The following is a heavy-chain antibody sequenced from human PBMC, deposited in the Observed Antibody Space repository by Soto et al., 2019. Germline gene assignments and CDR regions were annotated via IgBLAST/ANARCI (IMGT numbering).Heavy chain of an antibody. Sequence: QVQLAQSGAEVKKPGSSVTVSCKASGGSFSSYAITWVRQAPGQGLEWMGGIIPISDTAHYAQNFQGRVTMPAGKSTTTAYMELSSLRSEDSDRYHCAPRLGGFLEYWGQGTQVPVSS. CDR2: IIPISDTA. CDR1: GGSFSSYA. CDR3: APRLGGFLEY. V-gene: IGHV1-69*06. D-gene: IGHD3-16*01. J-gene: IGHJ4*02.